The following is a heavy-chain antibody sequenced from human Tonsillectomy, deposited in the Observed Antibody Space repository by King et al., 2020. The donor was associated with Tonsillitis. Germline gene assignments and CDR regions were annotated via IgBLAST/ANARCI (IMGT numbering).Heavy chain of an antibody. CDR3: ARQGRSIATRGFDS. D-gene: IGHD6-6*01. J-gene: IGHJ4*02. CDR1: GGSISNYC. Sequence: VQLQESGPGLVEPSETLSLTCTVSGGSISNYCWSWIRQPPGKGLEWIGYIYYSGSTNSNPSLNSRVTISIDTSKNQFSLKLSSVTAADTAEYYCARQGRSIATRGFDSWGQGTLVTVSS. V-gene: IGHV4-59*08. CDR2: IYYSGST.